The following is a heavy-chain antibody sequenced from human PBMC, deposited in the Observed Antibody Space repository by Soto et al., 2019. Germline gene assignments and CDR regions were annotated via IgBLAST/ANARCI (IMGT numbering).Heavy chain of an antibody. CDR2: INHSGST. CDR1: GGSFSGYY. J-gene: IGHJ4*02. V-gene: IGHV4-34*01. Sequence: SETLSLTCAVYGGSFSGYYWSWIRQPPGKGLEWIGEINHSGSTNYNPSLKSRVTISVDTSKNQFSLKLSSVTAADTAVYYCASSVTVVGVVPFYWGQGTLVTVSS. D-gene: IGHD3-3*01. CDR3: ASSVTVVGVVPFY.